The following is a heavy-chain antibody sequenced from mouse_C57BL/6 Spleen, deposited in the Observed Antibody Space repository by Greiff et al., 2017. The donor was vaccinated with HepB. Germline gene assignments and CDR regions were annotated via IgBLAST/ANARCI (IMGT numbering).Heavy chain of an antibody. CDR1: GFNIKDYY. CDR2: IYPEDGDT. D-gene: IGHD1-1*01. V-gene: IGHV14-1*01. J-gene: IGHJ1*03. CDR3: KGTTVVATPYFDV. Sequence: VQLQQSGAELVRPGASVKLSCTASGFNIKDYYMHWVKQSPEQGLEWIGRIYPEDGDTEYAPKFQGKATMTADTSSNTAYLQLSSLTSEDTAVYYCKGTTVVATPYFDVWGTGTTVTVSS.